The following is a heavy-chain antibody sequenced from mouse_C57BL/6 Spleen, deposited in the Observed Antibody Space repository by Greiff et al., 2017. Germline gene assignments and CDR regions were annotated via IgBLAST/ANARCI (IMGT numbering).Heavy chain of an antibody. CDR2: IYPSDGSP. J-gene: IGHJ2*01. V-gene: IGHV1-69*01. D-gene: IGHD2-4*01. CDR1: GYTFTRYW. Sequence: VQLQQPGAELVMPGASVKLSCKASGYTFTRYWMHWVKQRPGHGLEWIGEIYPSDGSPTSNKKFNGKSTLTVDKSSSKASMQLSSLTSEDSAVDYCARTGVYDDDGGVAYWGQGTTRTVAA. CDR3: ARTGVYDDDGGVAY.